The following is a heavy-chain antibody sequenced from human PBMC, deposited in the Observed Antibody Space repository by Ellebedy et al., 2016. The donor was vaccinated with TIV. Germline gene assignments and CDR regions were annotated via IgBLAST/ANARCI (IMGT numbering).Heavy chain of an antibody. J-gene: IGHJ4*02. D-gene: IGHD3-22*01. CDR3: ASGVGGYYDSSGYYG. Sequence: AASVKVSCKASGYTFTSYGISWVRQAPGQGLEWMGWISAYNGNTNYAQKLQGRVTMTTDTSTSTAYMELRSLRSDETAVYYCASGVGGYYDSSGYYGWGQGTLVTVSS. CDR1: GYTFTSYG. CDR2: ISAYNGNT. V-gene: IGHV1-18*01.